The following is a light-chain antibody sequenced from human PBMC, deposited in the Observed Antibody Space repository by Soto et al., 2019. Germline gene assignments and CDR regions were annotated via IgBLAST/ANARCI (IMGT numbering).Light chain of an antibody. CDR3: SSYTSSSTLVV. Sequence: QSALTQPASVSGSPGQSITISCTGTSSDVGGYNYVSWYQQHPGRAPKLMIYDVSNRPSGVSNRFCGSKSGNTASLTISGLQADDEADYYCSSYTSSSTLVVFGGGTKLTVL. CDR1: SSDVGGYNY. J-gene: IGLJ2*01. V-gene: IGLV2-14*01. CDR2: DVS.